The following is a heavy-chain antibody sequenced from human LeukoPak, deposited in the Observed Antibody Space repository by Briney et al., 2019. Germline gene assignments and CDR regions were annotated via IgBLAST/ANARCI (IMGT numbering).Heavy chain of an antibody. CDR2: IYTTGTT. Sequence: IVHIYTTGTTNYNPSLKSRVTISVEKSKNKFSLKLSSVTAADTAVYYCARATLFGVFIMWGQGTLVTVSS. CDR3: ARATLFGVFIM. D-gene: IGHD3-3*01. V-gene: IGHV4-4*07. J-gene: IGHJ4*02.